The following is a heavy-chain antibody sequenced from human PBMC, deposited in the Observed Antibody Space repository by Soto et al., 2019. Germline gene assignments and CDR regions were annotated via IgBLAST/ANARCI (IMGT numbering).Heavy chain of an antibody. Sequence: QVQLQESGPGLVKPSQTLSLTCTVFGGSLSSGDYYWSWIRQPPGKGLEWIGYVHHSGSTYYNPSLQSRATISLDTSKNQFSLKLSSVTATDTAMYYCARERTTAAFDYWGQGTLVTVSA. CDR1: GGSLSSGDYY. V-gene: IGHV4-30-4*01. CDR2: VHHSGST. D-gene: IGHD1-1*01. J-gene: IGHJ4*02. CDR3: ARERTTAAFDY.